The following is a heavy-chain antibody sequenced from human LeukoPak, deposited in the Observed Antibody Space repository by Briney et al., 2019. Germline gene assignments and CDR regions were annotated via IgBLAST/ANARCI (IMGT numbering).Heavy chain of an antibody. CDR1: GGSISNYY. D-gene: IGHD5-24*01. CDR2: ISYSGST. Sequence: PSETLSLTCTVSGGSISNYYWNWIRQPPGKGLEWIGYISYSGSTNYNPSLKSRVTISVDTSKNQFSLKLSSVTAADTAVYYCASGRDGYTYHAFDIWGQGTMVTVSS. CDR3: ASGRDGYTYHAFDI. J-gene: IGHJ3*02. V-gene: IGHV4-59*01.